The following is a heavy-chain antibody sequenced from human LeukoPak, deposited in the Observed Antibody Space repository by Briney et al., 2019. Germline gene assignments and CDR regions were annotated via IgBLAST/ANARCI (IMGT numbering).Heavy chain of an antibody. CDR3: ASGYSTDFDY. Sequence: ASVKVSCKASGGTFSSYAISRVRQAPGQGLEWMGRIIPILGIANYAQKFQGRVTITADKSTSTAYMELSSLRSEDTAVYYCASGYSTDFDYWGQGTLVTVSS. CDR1: GGTFSSYA. CDR2: IIPILGIA. D-gene: IGHD5-18*01. J-gene: IGHJ4*02. V-gene: IGHV1-69*04.